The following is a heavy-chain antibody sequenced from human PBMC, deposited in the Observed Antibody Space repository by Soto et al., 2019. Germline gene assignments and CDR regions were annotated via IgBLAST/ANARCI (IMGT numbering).Heavy chain of an antibody. CDR2: LRWNRGII. CDR3: ARSFDLDV. V-gene: IGHV3-9*01. J-gene: IGHJ5*02. CDR1: GFTFDDYA. D-gene: IGHD3-9*01. Sequence: SLSLSCAASGFTFDDYAMHWVRQAPGKGLGWVSGLRWNRGIIGYTNSVTGRLTISRDNAKNSLYLQMSSLRAEDTAVYYFARSFDLDVWGQGTLVTVSS.